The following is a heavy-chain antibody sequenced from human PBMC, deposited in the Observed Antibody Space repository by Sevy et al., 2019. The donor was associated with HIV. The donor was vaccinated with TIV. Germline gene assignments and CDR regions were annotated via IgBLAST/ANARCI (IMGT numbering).Heavy chain of an antibody. J-gene: IGHJ4*02. Sequence: SETLSLTCTVSGGAMNLYFWSWIRKPPGKGLEWIGYISSSGSTNYNPSLKSRVTISLSTSGNQFSLKLRSMTAADTAVYYCARESIGSTGDFDFWGQGTLVTVSS. V-gene: IGHV4-4*08. CDR1: GGAMNLYF. CDR2: ISSSGST. CDR3: ARESIGSTGDFDF. D-gene: IGHD1-1*01.